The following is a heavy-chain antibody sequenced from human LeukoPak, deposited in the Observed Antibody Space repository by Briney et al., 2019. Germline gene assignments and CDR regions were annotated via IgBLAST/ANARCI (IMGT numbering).Heavy chain of an antibody. V-gene: IGHV3-48*04. D-gene: IGHD5-12*01. J-gene: IGHJ4*02. CDR2: VGISSGNT. Sequence: GGSPRLSCGASGFTFSDYSMNWVRQAPGKGLEWISYVGISSGNTKYAASVKGRFTISGDSAKNSVFLQMNNLRVEDTAVYYCARDHRYAFDNWGQGTLVTVSS. CDR3: ARDHRYAFDN. CDR1: GFTFSDYS.